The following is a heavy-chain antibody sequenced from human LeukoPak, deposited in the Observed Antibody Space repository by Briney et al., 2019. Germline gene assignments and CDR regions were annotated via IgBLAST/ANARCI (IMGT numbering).Heavy chain of an antibody. CDR2: IYSGGST. J-gene: IGHJ6*03. V-gene: IGHV3-53*01. Sequence: GGSLRLSCAASGFTFSSYSMNWVRQAPGKGLEWVSVIYSGGSTYYVDSVEGRFIISRDNSKNTMYLQMNRLRAEDTAVYYCARGGSWFGEFRWWYMDVWGKGTTVTISS. CDR3: ARGGSWFGEFRWWYMDV. D-gene: IGHD3-10*01. CDR1: GFTFSSYS.